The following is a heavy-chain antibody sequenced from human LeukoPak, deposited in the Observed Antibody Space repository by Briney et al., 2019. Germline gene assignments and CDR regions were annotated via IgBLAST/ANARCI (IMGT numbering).Heavy chain of an antibody. D-gene: IGHD3-3*01. Sequence: SETLSLTCTVSGGSISSSSYYWGWIRQPPGKGLEWIGSIYYSGSTYYNPSLKSRVTTSVDTSKNQFSLKLSSVTAADTAVYYCARVPFEVYDFWSGYPPQYYFDYWGQGTLVTVSS. J-gene: IGHJ4*02. V-gene: IGHV4-39*07. CDR2: IYYSGST. CDR1: GGSISSSSYY. CDR3: ARVPFEVYDFWSGYPPQYYFDY.